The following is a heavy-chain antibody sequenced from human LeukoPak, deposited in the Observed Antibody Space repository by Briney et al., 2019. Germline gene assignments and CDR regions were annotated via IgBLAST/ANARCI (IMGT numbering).Heavy chain of an antibody. CDR3: ARAHYDFWSGYTLGYFQH. CDR1: GYTFTSYY. Sequence: ASVKVSCKASGYTFTSYYMHWVRQAPGQGLEWMGIINPSGGSTSYAQKFQGRVTMTRDTSTSTVYMELSSLRSEDTAVYYCARAHYDFWSGYTLGYFQHWGQGTLVTVSS. CDR2: INPSGGST. J-gene: IGHJ1*01. V-gene: IGHV1-46*01. D-gene: IGHD3-3*01.